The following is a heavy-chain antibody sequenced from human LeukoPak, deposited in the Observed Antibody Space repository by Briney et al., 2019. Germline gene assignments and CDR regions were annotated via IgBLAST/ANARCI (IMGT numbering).Heavy chain of an antibody. CDR2: IFYSGTT. CDR3: ARPASSGWYAYDY. J-gene: IGHJ4*01. CDR1: GGSINSSNYY. V-gene: IGHV4-39*01. D-gene: IGHD6-19*01. Sequence: SGTLSLTCTVSGGSINSSNYYWGRLRQPPGKGLEWIGSIFYSGTTYYNPSLKSRVTISVDTSKNQYSLKLNSVAAADTAVYYCARPASSGWYAYDYWGHGTLVT.